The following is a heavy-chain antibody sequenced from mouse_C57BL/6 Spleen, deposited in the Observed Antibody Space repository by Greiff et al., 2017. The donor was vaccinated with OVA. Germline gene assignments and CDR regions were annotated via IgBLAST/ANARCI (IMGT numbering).Heavy chain of an antibody. CDR2: IDPSDSYT. CDR3: ARKRSPWYFDV. Sequence: QVQLQQPGAELVMPGASVKLSCKASGYTFTSYWMHWVKQRPGQGLEWIGEIDPSDSYTNYNQKFKGKSTLTVDKSSSTAYMQLSSLTSEDSAVYYCARKRSPWYFDVWGTGTTVTVSS. D-gene: IGHD1-1*01. V-gene: IGHV1-69*01. J-gene: IGHJ1*03. CDR1: GYTFTSYW.